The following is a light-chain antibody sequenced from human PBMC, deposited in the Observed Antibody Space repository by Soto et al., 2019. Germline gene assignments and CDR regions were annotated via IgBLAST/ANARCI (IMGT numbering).Light chain of an antibody. CDR2: VNTDGSH. CDR3: QTWGNGIVV. J-gene: IGLJ2*01. CDR1: SGHRNYA. V-gene: IGLV4-69*01. Sequence: QSVLTQSPSVSASLGASVKVTCTLSSGHRNYAIAWHQQQPEKGPRYLMKVNTDGSHTKGDGIPDRFSGSSSGAERYLTISSLQSDDEADYYCQTWGNGIVVFGGGTKLTV.